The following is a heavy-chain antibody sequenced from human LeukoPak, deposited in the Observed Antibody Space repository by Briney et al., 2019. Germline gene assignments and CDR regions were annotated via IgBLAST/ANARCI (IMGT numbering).Heavy chain of an antibody. Sequence: ASVKVSCKASGYTFTSYDINWVRQATGQGLEWMGWMNPNSGNTGYAQKFQGRVTMTRNTSISTAYMELRSLRSDDTAVYYCARVASYYGSGSGDYWGQGTLVTVSS. V-gene: IGHV1-8*01. CDR2: MNPNSGNT. J-gene: IGHJ4*02. D-gene: IGHD3-10*01. CDR3: ARVASYYGSGSGDY. CDR1: GYTFTSYD.